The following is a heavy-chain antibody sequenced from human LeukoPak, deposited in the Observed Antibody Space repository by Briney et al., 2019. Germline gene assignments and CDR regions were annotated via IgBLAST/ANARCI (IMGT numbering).Heavy chain of an antibody. CDR1: GFTFSAHT. D-gene: IGHD2-8*01. Sequence: GGSLTLSCAASGFTFSAHTMNWVRLAPGKGLEWVSYIGSTSITIYYAHSVEGRFTISRDNAKNSLYLQMSSLRVEDTAVYYCARGPLYDITGSYGLWGQGTLVTVPS. CDR3: ARGPLYDITGSYGL. CDR2: IGSTSITI. J-gene: IGHJ4*02. V-gene: IGHV3-48*01.